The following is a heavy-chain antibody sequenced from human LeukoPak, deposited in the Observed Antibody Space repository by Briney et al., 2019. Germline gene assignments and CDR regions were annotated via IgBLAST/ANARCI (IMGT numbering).Heavy chain of an antibody. V-gene: IGHV3-74*01. J-gene: IGHJ6*02. CDR3: ARDRYYGMDV. CDR2: INNDGST. Sequence: PGGSLRLSCAASGFSFSVYWMHWVRQAPGKGLVWVSRINNDGSTAYADSVRGRFTISRDNAKNTLYLQLNSLRLEDTAVYYCARDRYYGMDVWGQGTTVTVSS. CDR1: GFSFSVYW.